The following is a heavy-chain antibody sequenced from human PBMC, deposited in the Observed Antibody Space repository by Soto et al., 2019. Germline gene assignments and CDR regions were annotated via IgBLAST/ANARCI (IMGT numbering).Heavy chain of an antibody. D-gene: IGHD4-17*01. CDR3: ARGWYGDYDY. CDR1: GGSISSGGYY. CDR2: IYYSGST. V-gene: IGHV4-31*03. J-gene: IGHJ4*02. Sequence: PSETLSLTCTVSGGSISSGGYYWTWIRQHPGKGLEWIGYIYYSGSTYYNPSLKSRVTISVDTSKNQFSLKLSSVTAADTAVYYCARGWYGDYDYWGQGTLVTVSS.